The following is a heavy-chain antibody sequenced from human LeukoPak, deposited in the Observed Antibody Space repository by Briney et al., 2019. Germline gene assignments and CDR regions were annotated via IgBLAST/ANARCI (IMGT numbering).Heavy chain of an antibody. CDR2: ISVINSGNT. J-gene: IGHJ3*02. CDR3: SREFPFCGADCFSGVFDI. Sequence: ASVKVSCKASGYTFSSYGINWVRQAPGQGLEWMGWISVINSGNTRYAQNFQGRLTMTTDTFTTTAYMELRSLRSDDTAVYYCSREFPFCGADCFSGVFDIWGQGTMVTVS. CDR1: GYTFSSYG. V-gene: IGHV1-18*01. D-gene: IGHD2-21*02.